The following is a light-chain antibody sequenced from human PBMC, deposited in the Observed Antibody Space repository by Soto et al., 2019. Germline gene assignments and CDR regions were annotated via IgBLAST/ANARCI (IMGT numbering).Light chain of an antibody. J-gene: IGKJ1*01. CDR1: QSIRSW. CDR3: QQYDSYPWT. CDR2: KAS. V-gene: IGKV1-5*03. Sequence: DIQMTQSPSTLSASVRDRVTITCRASQSIRSWLAWYQQKPGKAPKLLIYKASSLESGVPSRFSGSGSGTEFPLTISSLQPDDSATYCCQQYDSYPWTSGQGTTVEIK.